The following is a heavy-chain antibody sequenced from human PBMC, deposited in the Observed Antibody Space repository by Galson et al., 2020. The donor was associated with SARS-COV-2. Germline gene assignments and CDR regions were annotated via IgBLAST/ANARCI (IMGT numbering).Heavy chain of an antibody. CDR2: ISGSGGST. CDR1: GFTFSSYA. J-gene: IGHJ4*02. D-gene: IGHD1-26*01. V-gene: IGHV3-23*01. CDR3: AKVFRRSYGFPSYYFDY. Sequence: GGSLRLSCAASGFTFSSYAMSWVRQAPGKGLEWVSAISGSGGSTYYADSVKGRFTISRDNSKNTLYLQMNSLRAEDTAVYYCAKVFRRSYGFPSYYFDYWGQGTLVTVSS.